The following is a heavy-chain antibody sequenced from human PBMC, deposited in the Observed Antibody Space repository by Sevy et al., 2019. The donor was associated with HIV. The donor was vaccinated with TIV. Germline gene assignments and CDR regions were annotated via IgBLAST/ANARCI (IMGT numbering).Heavy chain of an antibody. CDR2: IRYDGSNK. D-gene: IGHD3-10*01. Sequence: GGSLRLSCAASGFTFSSYGMHWVRQAPGKGLEWVAFIRYDGSNKYYADSVKGRFTISRDNSKNTMYLQMKSVRAEETAGYYYAKERLLDYGSGGYYKRYYGMYVWGQGTTVTVSS. V-gene: IGHV3-30*02. CDR1: GFTFSSYG. CDR3: AKERLLDYGSGGYYKRYYGMYV. J-gene: IGHJ6*02.